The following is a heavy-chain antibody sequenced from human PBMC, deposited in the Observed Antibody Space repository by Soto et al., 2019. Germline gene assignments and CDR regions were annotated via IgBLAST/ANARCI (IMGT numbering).Heavy chain of an antibody. V-gene: IGHV3-30*18. Sequence: TGGTLRRSCKPSGLTLRNYGLLWVRLAPGKGLEWVALLSYDGDHKYYTGSARGRFSVARDNCNNMMFLRMDSLRPEDSAVYYSAKKIMGYASHSDAMGGWGQGTTVAVAS. CDR3: AKKIMGYASHSDAMGG. CDR1: GLTLRNYG. D-gene: IGHD5-12*01. J-gene: IGHJ6*02. CDR2: LSYDGDHK.